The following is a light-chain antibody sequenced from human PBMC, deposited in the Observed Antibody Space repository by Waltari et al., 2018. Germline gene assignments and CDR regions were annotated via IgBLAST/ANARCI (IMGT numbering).Light chain of an antibody. J-gene: IGLJ2*01. Sequence: YQPKQRQVPVLAIYNKTNRPSGSPDRFAGSGSGTTASLIIIGAQAEDEADYYCSSRDSSASHVLFGGGTKLTVL. CDR2: NKT. CDR3: SSRDSSASHVL. V-gene: IGLV3-19*01.